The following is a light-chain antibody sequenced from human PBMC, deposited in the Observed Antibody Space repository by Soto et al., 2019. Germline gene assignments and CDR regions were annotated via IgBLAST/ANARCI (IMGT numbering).Light chain of an antibody. CDR1: QTIRKN. V-gene: IGKV1-6*01. CDR3: LQENTYPYT. Sequence: AIQVTQSPSSLSSSVGDRVTITCRASQTIRKNLGWYQKKPGTAPKLLIYAASLVHRGVTSRFSGSGAGTDFTLTISSLQPEDFANYYCLQENTYPYTFGQGTKLEIK. J-gene: IGKJ2*01. CDR2: AAS.